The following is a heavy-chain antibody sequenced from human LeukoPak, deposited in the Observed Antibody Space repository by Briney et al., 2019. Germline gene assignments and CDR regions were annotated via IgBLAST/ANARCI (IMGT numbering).Heavy chain of an antibody. CDR1: GLTFDDYG. D-gene: IGHD3-16*02. V-gene: IGHV3-20*04. CDR3: ARDWFTRLGELSPDRAFDY. Sequence: GGSLRLSCAASGLTFDDYGMSWVRQAPGKGLEWVSGINWNGGSTGYADSVKGRFTISRDNAKNSLYLQMSSLRAEDTALYYCARDWFTRLGELSPDRAFDYWGQGTLVTVSS. J-gene: IGHJ4*02. CDR2: INWNGGST.